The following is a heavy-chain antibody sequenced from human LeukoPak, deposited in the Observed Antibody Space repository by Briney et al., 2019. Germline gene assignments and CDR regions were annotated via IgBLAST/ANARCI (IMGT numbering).Heavy chain of an antibody. CDR2: INPNSGGT. CDR1: GGTFSSYA. V-gene: IGHV1-2*02. CDR3: ARCRVSLLAYCGGLDY. Sequence: GASVKVSCKASGGTFSSYAISWVRQAPGQGLEWMGWINPNSGGTNYAQKFQGRVTMTRDTSISTAYMELSRLRSDDTAVYYCARCRVSLLAYCGGLDYWGQGTLVTVSS. D-gene: IGHD2-21*01. J-gene: IGHJ4*02.